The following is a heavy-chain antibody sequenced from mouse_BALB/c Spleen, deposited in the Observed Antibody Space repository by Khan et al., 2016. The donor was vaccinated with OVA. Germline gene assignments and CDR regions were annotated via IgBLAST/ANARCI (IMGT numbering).Heavy chain of an antibody. Sequence: QVQLQQSGPGLVAPSQSLSITCTVSGFSLATYGVHWVRQPPGKGLEWLGVIWAGGSTNYNSALMSRLSISQDNSKSQVFLKMNSLQTDDTAMYYCARYYGNYGWYFDVWGAGTTVTVSS. CDR1: GFSLATYG. V-gene: IGHV2-9*02. CDR3: ARYYGNYGWYFDV. D-gene: IGHD2-1*01. CDR2: IWAGGST. J-gene: IGHJ1*01.